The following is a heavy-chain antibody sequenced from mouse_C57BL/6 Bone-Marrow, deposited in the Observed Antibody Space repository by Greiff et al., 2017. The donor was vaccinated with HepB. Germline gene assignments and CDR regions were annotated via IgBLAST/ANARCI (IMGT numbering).Heavy chain of an antibody. D-gene: IGHD2-4*01. J-gene: IGHJ2*01. V-gene: IGHV10-1*01. Sequence: EVQLQESGGGLVQPKGSLKLSCAASGFSFNTYAMNWVRQAPGKGLEWVARIRSKSNNYATYYADSVKDRFTISRDDSESMLYLQMNNLKTEDTAMYYCVRHHYETLYFDYWGQGTTLTVSS. CDR1: GFSFNTYA. CDR2: IRSKSNNYAT. CDR3: VRHHYETLYFDY.